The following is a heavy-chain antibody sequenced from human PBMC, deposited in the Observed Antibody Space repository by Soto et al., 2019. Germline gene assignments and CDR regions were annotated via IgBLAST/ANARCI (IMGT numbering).Heavy chain of an antibody. CDR2: INPSGSST. CDR3: VRAVAVPADFDY. D-gene: IGHD6-19*01. J-gene: IGHJ4*02. V-gene: IGHV1-46*01. Sequence: ASVKVSCKASGFIFTNFFMHWVRRAPGQGPEWMGVINPSGSSTSNAQKFQGRVTMTRDTSASTAYMELSSLRSEDTAVYYCVRAVAVPADFDYWGPGTLVTVSS. CDR1: GFIFTNFF.